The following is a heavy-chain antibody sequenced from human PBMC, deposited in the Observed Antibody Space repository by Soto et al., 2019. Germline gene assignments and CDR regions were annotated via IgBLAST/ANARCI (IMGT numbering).Heavy chain of an antibody. J-gene: IGHJ4*02. CDR2: ITYGGSI. V-gene: IGHV4-31*03. CDR3: AKMERTQLWLLVQN. CDR1: VASISSYDFF. Sequence: TLSLTCTVSVASISSYDFFWSWFRQHPDKGLEWLAYITYGGSIYYNPSLRSRLSVSIDKSKSQFSLNVRSVTAADTAVYFCAKMERTQLWLLVQNWGQGLPVTVSS. D-gene: IGHD5-18*01.